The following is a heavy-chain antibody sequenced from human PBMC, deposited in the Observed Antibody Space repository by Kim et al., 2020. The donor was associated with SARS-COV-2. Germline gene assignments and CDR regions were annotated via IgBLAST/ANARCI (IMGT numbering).Heavy chain of an antibody. CDR3: AGVDILTGYLTGGEYYFDY. CDR2: ISSSSSYT. CDR1: GFTFSDYY. D-gene: IGHD3-9*01. V-gene: IGHV3-11*06. J-gene: IGHJ4*02. Sequence: GGSLRLSCAASGFTFSDYYMSWIRQAPGKGLEWVSYISSSSSYTNYADSVKGRFTISRDNAKNSLYLQMNSLRAEDTAVYYCAGVDILTGYLTGGEYYFDYWGQGTLVTVSS.